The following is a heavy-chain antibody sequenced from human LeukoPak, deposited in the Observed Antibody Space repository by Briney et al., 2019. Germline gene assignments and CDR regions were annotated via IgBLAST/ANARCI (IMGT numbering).Heavy chain of an antibody. J-gene: IGHJ3*02. Sequence: RSSETLSLTCTVSGYSIGNGYFWGWIRQPPGKGLAWIGNIYRTGTTFYNPSLQRRVSMAVDTSKNTFSLNLKSVTAADTAVYYVARRGYSYAVNPDAFDIWGQGTMVTVSS. D-gene: IGHD5-18*01. CDR2: IYRTGTT. CDR1: GYSIGNGYF. CDR3: ARRGYSYAVNPDAFDI. V-gene: IGHV4-38-2*02.